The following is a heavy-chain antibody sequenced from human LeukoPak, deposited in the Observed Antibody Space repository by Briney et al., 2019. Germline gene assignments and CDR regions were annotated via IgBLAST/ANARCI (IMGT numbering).Heavy chain of an antibody. CDR3: ARYKEYYDSSGYQYYCYMDV. CDR2: INPNSGGT. J-gene: IGHJ6*03. CDR1: GYTFTGYY. Sequence: GASVKVSCKASGYTFTGYYMHWVRQAPGQGLEWMGWINPNSGGTNYAQKFQGRVTMTRDTSISTAYMELSRLRSDDTAVYYCARYKEYYDSSGYQYYCYMDVWGKGTTVTVSS. D-gene: IGHD3-22*01. V-gene: IGHV1-2*02.